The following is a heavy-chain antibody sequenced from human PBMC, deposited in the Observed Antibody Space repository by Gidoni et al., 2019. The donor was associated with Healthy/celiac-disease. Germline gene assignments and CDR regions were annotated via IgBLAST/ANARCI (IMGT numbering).Heavy chain of an antibody. CDR2: ISYDGSNK. J-gene: IGHJ5*02. CDR1: GFTFSSYA. Sequence: QVQLVESGGGVVQPGRSLRLSCAASGFTFSSYAMHWVRQAPGKGLEWVAVISYDGSNKYYADSVKGRFTISRDNSKNTLYLQMNSLRAEDTAVYYCARDLYYDILTGQGGGNWFDPWGQGTLVTVSS. CDR3: ARDLYYDILTGQGGGNWFDP. V-gene: IGHV3-30-3*01. D-gene: IGHD3-9*01.